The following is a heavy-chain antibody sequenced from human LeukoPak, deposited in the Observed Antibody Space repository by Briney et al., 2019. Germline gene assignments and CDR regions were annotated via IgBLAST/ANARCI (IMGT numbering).Heavy chain of an antibody. D-gene: IGHD3-16*01. J-gene: IGHJ4*02. CDR2: ISAYNGNT. Sequence: GASVKVSCKASGYTFTSYGISWVRQAPGQGLEWMGWISAYNGNTNYAQKLQGRVTMTTDTSTSTAYMELRSLRSDDTAVYYCARDRKGVFGGVGRLTDYWGQGTLVTVSS. CDR3: ARDRKGVFGGVGRLTDY. CDR1: GYTFTSYG. V-gene: IGHV1-18*01.